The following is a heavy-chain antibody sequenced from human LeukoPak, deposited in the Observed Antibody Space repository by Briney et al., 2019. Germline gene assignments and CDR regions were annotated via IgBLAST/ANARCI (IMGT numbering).Heavy chain of an antibody. V-gene: IGHV2-5*01. D-gene: IGHD3-10*01. Sequence: ESGPTLVKPTQTLTLTCTFSGFSLSTSGVGVGWIRQPPGKALEWLALIYWNDDKRYSPSLKSRLTITKDTSKNQVVLTMTNMDPVDTATYYCAHSDSITMVRGVIRNWFDPWGQGTLVTVSS. CDR2: IYWNDDK. J-gene: IGHJ5*02. CDR1: GFSLSTSGVG. CDR3: AHSDSITMVRGVIRNWFDP.